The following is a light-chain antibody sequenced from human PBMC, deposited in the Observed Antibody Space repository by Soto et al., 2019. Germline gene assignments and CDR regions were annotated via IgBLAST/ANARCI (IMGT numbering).Light chain of an antibody. Sequence: QSALTQPASVSGSPGQSITISCTGTSSDVGGYNFVSWYQQHLCKAPKLMIYDVSSRPSGVSNRFSGSKSGNTASLTISGLQAEDEGDYYCSSYASSSTVVFGAGTKLTVL. J-gene: IGLJ3*02. CDR1: SSDVGGYNF. CDR3: SSYASSSTVV. V-gene: IGLV2-14*03. CDR2: DVS.